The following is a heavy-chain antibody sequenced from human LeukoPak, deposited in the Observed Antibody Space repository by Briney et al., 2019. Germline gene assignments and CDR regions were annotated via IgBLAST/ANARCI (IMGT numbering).Heavy chain of an antibody. V-gene: IGHV3-9*01. CDR3: AKFSWGFDP. D-gene: IGHD2/OR15-2a*01. CDR2: ISWNSGSI. CDR1: GFTFDDYA. Sequence: PGGSLRLSCAASGFTFDDYAMHWVRQAPGKGLEWVSGISWNSGSIGYADSVKGRFTISRDNAKNSLYLQMNSLRAEDTALYYCAKFSWGFDPWGQGTLVTVSS. J-gene: IGHJ5*02.